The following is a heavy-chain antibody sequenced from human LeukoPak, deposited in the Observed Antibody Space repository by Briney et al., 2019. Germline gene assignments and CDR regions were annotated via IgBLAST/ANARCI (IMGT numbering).Heavy chain of an antibody. CDR3: ARDVGSERWLQFADY. J-gene: IGHJ4*02. D-gene: IGHD5-24*01. V-gene: IGHV3-48*04. Sequence: GGSLRLSCAASGFTFSSYSMNWVRQAPGKGLEWVSYISSSSSTIYYADSVKGRFTISRDNAKNSLYLQMNSLRAEDTAVYYCARDVGSERWLQFADYWGQGTLVTVSS. CDR1: GFTFSSYS. CDR2: ISSSSSTI.